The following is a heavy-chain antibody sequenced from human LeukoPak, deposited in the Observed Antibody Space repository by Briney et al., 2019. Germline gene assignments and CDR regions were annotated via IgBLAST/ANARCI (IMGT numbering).Heavy chain of an antibody. CDR2: MNPNSGNT. J-gene: IGHJ4*02. Sequence: ASVKVSCKASGYTFTSYDVNWVRQATGQGLEWMGWMNPNSGNTGYAQKFQGRVTMTRNTSISTAYMELSSLRSEDTAVYYCARFLSVAGGVDRDYWGQGTLVTVPS. D-gene: IGHD3-16*01. CDR1: GYTFTSYD. V-gene: IGHV1-8*01. CDR3: ARFLSVAGGVDRDY.